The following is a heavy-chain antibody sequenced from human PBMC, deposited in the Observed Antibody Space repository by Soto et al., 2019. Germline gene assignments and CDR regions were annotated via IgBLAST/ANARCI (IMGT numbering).Heavy chain of an antibody. CDR3: ARSFGEIRRRYYHYFGLDI. D-gene: IGHD3-3*01. CDR2: IYWDNDK. CDR1: GFSLSTPAVG. V-gene: IGHV2-5*02. Sequence: QITLKESGPTLVKPTETLTLTCTFSGFSLSTPAVGVAWIRQPPGKALEWLALIYWDNDKTYTPSLKTRLTISSGTSTPQVALTMTYMDPVHTATYFCARSFGEIRRRYYHYFGLDIWGQGPPVTVSS. J-gene: IGHJ6*02.